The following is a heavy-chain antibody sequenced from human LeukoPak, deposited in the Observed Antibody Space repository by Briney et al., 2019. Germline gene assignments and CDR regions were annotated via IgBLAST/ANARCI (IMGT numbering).Heavy chain of an antibody. CDR1: GFTFSSYW. Sequence: GGSLRLSCAAFGFTFSSYWMSWVRQAPGKGLEWVANIKQDGSEKYYVDSVKGRFTISRDNAKNSLYLQMNSLRDEDTAVYYCARDSGGDAFDIWGQGTMVTVSS. CDR3: ARDSGGDAFDI. J-gene: IGHJ3*02. D-gene: IGHD3-10*01. CDR2: IKQDGSEK. V-gene: IGHV3-7*01.